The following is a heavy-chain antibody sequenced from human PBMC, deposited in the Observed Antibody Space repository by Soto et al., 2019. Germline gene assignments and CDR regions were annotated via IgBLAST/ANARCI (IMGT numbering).Heavy chain of an antibody. J-gene: IGHJ4*02. D-gene: IGHD3-22*01. CDR1: GFNFSSYS. CDR3: AREYYYDSSGPLDY. V-gene: IGHV3-21*01. Sequence: GSLRLSCAASGFNFSSYSMNLVRQAPGKGLEWVSSISSSSSYIYYAVSVKGRFTISRDNAKNSLYLQMNSLRAEDTAVYYCAREYYYDSSGPLDYWGQGTLVTVSS. CDR2: ISSSSSYI.